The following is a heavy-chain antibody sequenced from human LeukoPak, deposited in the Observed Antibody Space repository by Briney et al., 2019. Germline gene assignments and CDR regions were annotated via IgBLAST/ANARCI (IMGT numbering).Heavy chain of an antibody. CDR3: AGIVVVPAAVAAFDP. CDR1: GFTFSSYA. V-gene: IGHV3-23*01. Sequence: GGSLRLSCAASGFTFSSYAMSWVRQAPGKGLEWVSAISGSGGSTYYADSVKGRFTISRDNSKNTLYLQMNSLRAEDTAVYYCAGIVVVPAAVAAFDPWGQGTLVTVSS. D-gene: IGHD2-2*01. CDR2: ISGSGGST. J-gene: IGHJ5*02.